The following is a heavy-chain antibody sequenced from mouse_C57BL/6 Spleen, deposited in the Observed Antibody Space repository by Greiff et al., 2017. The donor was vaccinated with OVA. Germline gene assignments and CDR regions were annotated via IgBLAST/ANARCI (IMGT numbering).Heavy chain of an antibody. CDR3: ARAGGSSYHWYFDV. V-gene: IGHV3-6*01. CDR2: ISYDGSN. J-gene: IGHJ1*03. CDR1: GYSITSGYY. Sequence: DVQLQQSGPGLVKPSQSLSLTCSVTGYSITSGYYWNWIRQFPGNKLEWMGYISYDGSNNYNPSLKNRISITRDTSKNQFFLKLNSVTTEDTATYYCARAGGSSYHWYFDVWGTGTTVTVSS. D-gene: IGHD1-1*01.